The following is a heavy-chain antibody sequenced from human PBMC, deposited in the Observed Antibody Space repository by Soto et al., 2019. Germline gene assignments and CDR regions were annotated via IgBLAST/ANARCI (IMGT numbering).Heavy chain of an antibody. J-gene: IGHJ4*02. CDR2: IYSIGST. CDR1: GGSISGYY. V-gene: IGHV4-4*08. CDR3: GNYIEEGVERGY. Sequence: SETLSLTCTVSGGSISGYYWSWLRQPPGKGLEWIGYIYSIGSTNYNPSLRSRVTMSVDTSKNHLSLKLSSVTASDTAVYYCGNYIEEGVERGYWGQRHLVTVCS. D-gene: IGHD6-13*01.